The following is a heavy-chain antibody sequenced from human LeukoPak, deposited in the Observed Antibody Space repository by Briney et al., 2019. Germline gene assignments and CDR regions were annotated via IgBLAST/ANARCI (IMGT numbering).Heavy chain of an antibody. Sequence: SETLSLTCSVSGGSISSYYWTWIRQPAGKGLEWIGSIYYNGSTYHNPSLKSRVTVSVDTSKNQFSLKLSSVTAADTAVYYCARDWGGGYYGMDVWGQGTTVTVSS. CDR3: ARDWGGGYYGMDV. D-gene: IGHD3-16*01. V-gene: IGHV4-4*07. CDR2: IYYNGST. CDR1: GGSISSYY. J-gene: IGHJ6*02.